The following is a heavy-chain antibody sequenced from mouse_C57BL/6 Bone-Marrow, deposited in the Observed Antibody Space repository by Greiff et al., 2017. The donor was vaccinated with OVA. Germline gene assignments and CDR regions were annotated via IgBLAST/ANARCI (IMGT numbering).Heavy chain of an antibody. V-gene: IGHV1-80*01. CDR3: ARGIVDWYFDV. CDR2: IYPGDGDT. J-gene: IGHJ1*03. CDR1: GYAFSSYW. Sequence: VQLKESGAELVKPGASVKISCKASGYAFSSYWMNWVKQRPGKGLEWIGQIYPGDGDTNYNGKFKGKATLTADKSSSTAYMQLSSLTSEDSAVYFCARGIVDWYFDVWGTGTTVTVSS.